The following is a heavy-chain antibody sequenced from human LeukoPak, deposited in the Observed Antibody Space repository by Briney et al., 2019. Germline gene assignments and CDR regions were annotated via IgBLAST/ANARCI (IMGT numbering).Heavy chain of an antibody. J-gene: IGHJ6*03. CDR3: ARSGKASKYCSSTSCSYYYMDV. CDR2: ISYDGSNK. CDR1: GFTFSSYA. D-gene: IGHD2-2*01. V-gene: IGHV3-30-3*01. Sequence: GGSLRLSCAASGFTFSSYAMHWVRQAPGKGLEWVAVISYDGSNKYYADSVKGRFTISRDNSKNTLYLQMNSLRAEDTAVYYCARSGKASKYCSSTSCSYYYMDVWGKGTTVTVSS.